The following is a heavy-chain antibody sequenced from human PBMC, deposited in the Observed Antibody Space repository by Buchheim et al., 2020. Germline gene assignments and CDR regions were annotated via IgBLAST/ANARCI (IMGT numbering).Heavy chain of an antibody. J-gene: IGHJ3*02. CDR2: LSSSSSHT. D-gene: IGHD6-19*01. CDR3: ARDPGGIAVAGIEGRKDAFEI. Sequence: QVQLVESGGGLVKPGGSLRLSCAASGFTFSDYYMSWIRQAPGKGLEWVSYLSSSSSHTNYADSVKGRFTISRDNAKNARFLQMNSLRAEDTAVYYCARDPGGIAVAGIEGRKDAFEIWGQGT. V-gene: IGHV3-11*06. CDR1: GFTFSDYY.